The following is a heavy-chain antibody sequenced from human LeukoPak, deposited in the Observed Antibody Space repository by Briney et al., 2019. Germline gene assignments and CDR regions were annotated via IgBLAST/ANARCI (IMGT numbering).Heavy chain of an antibody. Sequence: TVKVSCKASGGTFSSYAISWVRQAPGQGLEWMGGIIPIFGTANYAQKFQGRVTITTDESTSTAYMELSSLRSEDTAVYYCARAAATALHFDYWGQGTLVTVSS. CDR3: ARAAATALHFDY. V-gene: IGHV1-69*05. CDR1: GGTFSSYA. J-gene: IGHJ4*02. CDR2: IIPIFGTA. D-gene: IGHD6-25*01.